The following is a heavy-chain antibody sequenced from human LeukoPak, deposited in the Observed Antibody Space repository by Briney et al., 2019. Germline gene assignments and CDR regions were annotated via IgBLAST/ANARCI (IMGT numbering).Heavy chain of an antibody. V-gene: IGHV1-46*01. CDR2: INPSGGST. J-gene: IGHJ4*02. CDR3: AREGSGMSPIAAAGF. Sequence: ASVKVSCKASGYTFTSYGISWVRQAPGQGLEWMGIINPSGGSTSYAQKFQGRVTMTRDTSTSTVYMELSSLRSEDTAVYYCAREGSGMSPIAAAGFWGQGTLVTVSS. CDR1: GYTFTSYG. D-gene: IGHD6-13*01.